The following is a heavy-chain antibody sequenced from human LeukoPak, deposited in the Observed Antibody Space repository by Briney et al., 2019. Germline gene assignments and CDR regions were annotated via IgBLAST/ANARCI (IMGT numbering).Heavy chain of an antibody. CDR1: GGSVSSYY. V-gene: IGHV4-59*08. CDR3: ARHFAYSSSSYFDY. J-gene: IGHJ4*02. Sequence: SQTLSLTCSVSGGSVSSYYWSWIRQPPGKGLEWIGYVYYTGSTNYNPSLKSRVTMFEDKSKNQFSLRLYSVTVADTAVYYCARHFAYSSSSYFDYWGQGSLVTVSS. CDR2: VYYTGST. D-gene: IGHD6-6*01.